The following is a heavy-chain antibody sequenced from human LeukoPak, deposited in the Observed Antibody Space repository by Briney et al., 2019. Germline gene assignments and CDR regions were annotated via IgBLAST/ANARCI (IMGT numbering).Heavy chain of an antibody. J-gene: IGHJ4*02. CDR2: FSGGGASS. Sequence: GGSLRLSCAASGFTFRSNVMPWVRQTPGKGLEWVSGFSGGGASSHYADSVEGRFTISRDHSQNMLYLQMDSLRVEDTAVYYCAKGLGSNWHLDSWGQGTPVTVSS. CDR3: AKGLGSNWHLDS. D-gene: IGHD4-23*01. V-gene: IGHV3-23*01. CDR1: GFTFRSNV.